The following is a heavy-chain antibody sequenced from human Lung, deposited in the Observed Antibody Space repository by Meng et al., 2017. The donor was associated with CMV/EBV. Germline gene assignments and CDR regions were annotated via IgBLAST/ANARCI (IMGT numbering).Heavy chain of an antibody. CDR2: IYHSGST. Sequence: QVQLQESGPGLVKPSGTLSLTCAVSGGSISSSNLWTWVRQVPGKGLEWIGEIYHSGSTNYNPSLKSRVTISVDKFKNQFSLKLGSVTAADTAVYYCARIPDYHASGSHFDYWGRGTLVTVSS. J-gene: IGHJ4*02. CDR3: ARIPDYHASGSHFDY. V-gene: IGHV4-4*02. D-gene: IGHD3-10*01. CDR1: GGSISSSNL.